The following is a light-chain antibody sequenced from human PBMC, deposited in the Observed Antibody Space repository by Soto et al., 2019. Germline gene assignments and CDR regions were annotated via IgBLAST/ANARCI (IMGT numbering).Light chain of an antibody. CDR1: SSDVGNYKY. CDR2: EVS. V-gene: IGLV2-14*01. Sequence: QSALTQPASVSGSPGQSITISCTGTSSDVGNYKYVSWYQQHPGKAPKLMIYEVSNRPSGVSNRFSGSKSGNTSSLPISGLQTEDENDYYCFSSTSSGTYVFGTGTKVTVL. J-gene: IGLJ1*01. CDR3: FSSTSSGTYV.